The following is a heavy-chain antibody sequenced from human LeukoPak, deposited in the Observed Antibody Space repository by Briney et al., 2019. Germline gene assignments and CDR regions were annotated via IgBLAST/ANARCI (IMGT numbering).Heavy chain of an antibody. CDR2: IRYDGSNK. D-gene: IGHD2-2*01. Sequence: GGFLRLSCAASGFTFSSYGMHWVRQAPGKGLEWVAFIRYDGSNKYYADSVKGRLTISRDNSKNTLYLQMDSLRAEDTAVYYCAKTMGLVVPAFDYWGQGTLVTVSS. J-gene: IGHJ4*02. V-gene: IGHV3-30*02. CDR3: AKTMGLVVPAFDY. CDR1: GFTFSSYG.